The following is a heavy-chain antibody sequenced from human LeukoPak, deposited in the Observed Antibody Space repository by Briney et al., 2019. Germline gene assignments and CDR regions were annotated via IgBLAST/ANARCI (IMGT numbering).Heavy chain of an antibody. CDR1: GGIFSSYA. D-gene: IGHD3-22*01. J-gene: IGHJ4*02. Sequence: SVKVSCKASGGIFSSYAISWVRQAPGQGLEWMGRIIPIFGTANYAQKFQGRVTITTDESTSTAYMELSSLRSEDTAVYYCARGYDSSGYSIDYWGQGTLVTVSS. CDR2: IIPIFGTA. CDR3: ARGYDSSGYSIDY. V-gene: IGHV1-69*05.